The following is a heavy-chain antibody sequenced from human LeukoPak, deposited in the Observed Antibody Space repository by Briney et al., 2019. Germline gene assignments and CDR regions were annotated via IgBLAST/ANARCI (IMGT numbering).Heavy chain of an antibody. CDR1: GFSLSTSGVG. V-gene: IGHV2-5*01. CDR2: IYWNDDK. CDR3: AHNLYDFWSGYYQPFDY. D-gene: IGHD3-3*01. Sequence: SGPTLVKPTQTLTLTCTLSGFSLSTSGVGVGWIRQPPGKALEWLALIYWNDDKRYSPSLKSRLTITKDTSKNQVVLTMTNMDPVDTATYYCAHNLYDFWSGYYQPFDYWGQGTLVTVSS. J-gene: IGHJ4*02.